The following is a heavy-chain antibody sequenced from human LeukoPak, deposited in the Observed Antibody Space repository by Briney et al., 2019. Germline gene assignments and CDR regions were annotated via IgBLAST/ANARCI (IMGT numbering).Heavy chain of an antibody. CDR3: ARDNPYYYLY. V-gene: IGHV1-18*01. CDR2: ISAYNGDT. CDR1: GYTFSNYG. D-gene: IGHD3-22*01. J-gene: IGHJ4*02. Sequence: ASVKVPCKASGYTFSNYGISWLRQAPGQGLEWMGWISAYNGDTKYLQNLQGRVTMTTDTSTSTAYMELRSLTSDDTAVYYCARDNPYYYLYWGQGTLVTVSS.